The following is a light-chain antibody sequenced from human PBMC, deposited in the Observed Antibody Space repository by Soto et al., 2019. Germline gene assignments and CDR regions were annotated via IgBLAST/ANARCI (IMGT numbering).Light chain of an antibody. CDR3: CSYAGRRGSV. J-gene: IGLJ1*01. CDR1: SSDVGSYNL. V-gene: IGLV2-23*01. CDR2: EDN. Sequence: QSALTQPASVSGSPGQSITVSCTGTSSDVGSYNLVSWYQQYPGRAPKLIIFEDNKRPSGVSNRFSGSKSVNTAYLTISGLQAEDEAEYYCCSYAGRRGSVFGTGTKVTVL.